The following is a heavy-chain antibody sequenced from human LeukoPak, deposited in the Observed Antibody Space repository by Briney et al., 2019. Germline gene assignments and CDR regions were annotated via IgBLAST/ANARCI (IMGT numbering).Heavy chain of an antibody. V-gene: IGHV3-30*18. CDR1: GFTFSSYW. CDR3: AKDGHSSGWMELAFDY. Sequence: PGGSLRLSCAASGFTFSSYWMHWVRQAPGKGLEWIVVISNDGSNKYYADSVKGRFTISRDNYKKTMHLQMNSLRAEDTAVYYCAKDGHSSGWMELAFDYWGQGTLVTVSS. J-gene: IGHJ4*02. CDR2: ISNDGSNK. D-gene: IGHD6-19*01.